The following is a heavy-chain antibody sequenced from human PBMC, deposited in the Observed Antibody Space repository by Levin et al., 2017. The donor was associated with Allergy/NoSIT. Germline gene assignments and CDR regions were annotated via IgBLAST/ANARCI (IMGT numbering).Heavy chain of an antibody. J-gene: IGHJ3*02. D-gene: IGHD1-1*01. CDR1: GGSISRSNW. CDR2: FYHSGST. CDR3: ATGADHHLNVGDDFDI. Sequence: SETLSLTCAVSGGSISRSNWWSWVRQPPGKGLEWIGEFYHSGSTNYNPSVESRVAISVDKSKNQFSLKLRSVTAADTAVYYCATGADHHLNVGDDFDIWGQGTMVTVSS. V-gene: IGHV4-4*02.